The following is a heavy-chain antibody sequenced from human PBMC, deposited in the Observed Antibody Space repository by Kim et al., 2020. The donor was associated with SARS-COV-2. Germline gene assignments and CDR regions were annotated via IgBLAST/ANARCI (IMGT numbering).Heavy chain of an antibody. V-gene: IGHV3-33*06. J-gene: IGHJ3*02. CDR2: IWYDGSNK. D-gene: IGHD3-9*01. Sequence: GGSLRLSCAASGFTFSSYGMHWVRQAPGKGLEWVAVIWYDGSNKYYADSVKGRFTISRDNSKNTLYLQMNSLRAGDTAVYYCAKGVYDILTGYSDAFDIWGQGTMVTVSS. CDR1: GFTFSSYG. CDR3: AKGVYDILTGYSDAFDI.